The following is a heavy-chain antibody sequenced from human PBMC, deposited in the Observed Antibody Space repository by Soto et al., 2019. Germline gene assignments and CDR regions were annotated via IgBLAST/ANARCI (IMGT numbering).Heavy chain of an antibody. CDR3: ARVRYYYDSSGYNDY. D-gene: IGHD3-22*01. CDR2: IWYDGSNK. V-gene: IGHV3-33*01. Sequence: ESGGGVVQPGRSLRLSCAASGFTFSSYGMHWVRQAPGKGLEWVAVIWYDGSNKYYADSVKGRFTISRDNSKNTLYLQMNSLRAEDTAVYYCARVRYYYDSSGYNDYWGQGTLVTVSS. CDR1: GFTFSSYG. J-gene: IGHJ4*02.